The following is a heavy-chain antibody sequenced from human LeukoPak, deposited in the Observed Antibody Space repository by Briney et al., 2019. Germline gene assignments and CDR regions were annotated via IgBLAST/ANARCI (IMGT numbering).Heavy chain of an antibody. D-gene: IGHD6-13*01. V-gene: IGHV3-23*01. J-gene: IGHJ4*02. CDR1: GFTFSSYA. CDR3: AQLITAAGSGN. Sequence: GGSLRLSCAASGFTFSSYAMSWVRQAPGKGLEWVSSIGGSGGSTYYAESVKGRFTISRDNSKNTLYLQMNSLRGEDTAVYYCAQLITAAGSGNWGQGTLVTVSS. CDR2: IGGSGGST.